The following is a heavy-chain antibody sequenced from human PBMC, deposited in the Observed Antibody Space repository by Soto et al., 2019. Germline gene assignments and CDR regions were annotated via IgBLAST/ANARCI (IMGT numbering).Heavy chain of an antibody. CDR3: ARAGITMVRGVNIYYYGMNV. D-gene: IGHD3-10*01. Sequence: QVQLVQSGAEVKKPGASVKVSCKASGYTFTSYYMHWVRQAPGQGLEWMGIINPSGGSTSYAQKFKGRVTMTRDTSTSTVYMELSSLRSEDTAVYYCARAGITMVRGVNIYYYGMNVWGQGTTVTVSS. J-gene: IGHJ6*02. CDR1: GYTFTSYY. V-gene: IGHV1-46*01. CDR2: INPSGGST.